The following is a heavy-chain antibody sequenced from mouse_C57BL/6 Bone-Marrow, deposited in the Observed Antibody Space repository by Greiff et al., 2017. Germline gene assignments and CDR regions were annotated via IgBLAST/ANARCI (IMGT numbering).Heavy chain of an antibody. Sequence: EVQRVESGGGLVKPGGSLKLSCAASGFTFSSYAMSWVRQTPEKRLEWVATISDGGSYTYYPDNVKGRFTISRDNAKNNLYLQMSHLKSEDTAMYYCARDRGYGNWVFDYWGQGTTLTVSS. V-gene: IGHV5-4*01. CDR3: ARDRGYGNWVFDY. D-gene: IGHD2-1*01. CDR1: GFTFSSYA. CDR2: ISDGGSYT. J-gene: IGHJ2*01.